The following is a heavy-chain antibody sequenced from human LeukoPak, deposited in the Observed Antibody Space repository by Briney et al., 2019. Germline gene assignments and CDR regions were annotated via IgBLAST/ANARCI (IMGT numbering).Heavy chain of an antibody. CDR2: VSSDGEST. CDR3: AKSVVPAAAPFDY. D-gene: IGHD2-2*01. CDR1: GFTFTDYS. J-gene: IGHJ4*02. Sequence: GGSLRLSCAASGFTFTDYSMSWVRQTPGKGLEWVSSVSSDGESTLHADSVKGRFTISRDNSKRTLFLQMNSLRAEDTAVYYCAKSVVPAAAPFDYWGQGTLVTVSS. V-gene: IGHV3-23*01.